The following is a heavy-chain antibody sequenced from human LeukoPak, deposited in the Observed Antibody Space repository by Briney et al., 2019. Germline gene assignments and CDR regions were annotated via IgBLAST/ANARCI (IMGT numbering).Heavy chain of an antibody. Sequence: KPGGSLRLSRAASGFTLSNAWMSWVSHAPGKGLEWGGRIKSKTDGGTTDYAAPVKGRYTISRDDSKNTLYLQMNSLKTEDTAVYYCTTEGNIVVVPAARVYYFDYWGQGTLVTVSS. J-gene: IGHJ4*02. CDR2: IKSKTDGGTT. V-gene: IGHV3-15*01. CDR3: TTEGNIVVVPAARVYYFDY. CDR1: GFTLSNAW. D-gene: IGHD2-2*01.